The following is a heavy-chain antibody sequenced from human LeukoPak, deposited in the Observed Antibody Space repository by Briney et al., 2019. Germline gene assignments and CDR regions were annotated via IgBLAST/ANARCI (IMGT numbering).Heavy chain of an antibody. CDR3: ARDRLRFLPWDWFDP. D-gene: IGHD3-3*01. Sequence: ASVKLSCKASGYTFTSYGLSWVRQAPGQGLERMGWISAYNGNTNYAQKFQGRVTMTTDTSTSTAYMELRSLRSDDTAVYYCARDRLRFLPWDWFDPWGQGTLVTVSS. CDR1: GYTFTSYG. J-gene: IGHJ5*02. CDR2: ISAYNGNT. V-gene: IGHV1-18*01.